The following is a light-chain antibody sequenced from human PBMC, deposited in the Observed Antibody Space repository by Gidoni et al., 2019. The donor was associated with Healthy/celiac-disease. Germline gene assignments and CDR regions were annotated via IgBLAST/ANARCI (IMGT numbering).Light chain of an antibody. CDR1: QSISGW. J-gene: IGKJ3*01. CDR3: QQYNSYLT. CDR2: KAS. Sequence: DIQMTQSPSTLSASVGDRVTITCRASQSISGWLAWYQQKPGKAPKLLIYKASSLESGVPSRFSGSGSGTEFTLTISSLQPDDFATYYCQQYNSYLTFXPXTKVDIK. V-gene: IGKV1-5*03.